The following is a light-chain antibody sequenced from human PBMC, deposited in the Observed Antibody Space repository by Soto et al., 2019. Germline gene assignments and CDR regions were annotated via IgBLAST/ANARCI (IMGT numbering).Light chain of an antibody. CDR1: ESVASSY. CDR3: QQYGNSPPET. J-gene: IGKJ5*01. Sequence: EIVLTQSPGTLSLSPGERATLSCRASESVASSYLAWYQQKPGQAPRLLIYGASSRATGIPDRFSGRGSGTDFTLTISRLEPEDFAVYYCQQYGNSPPETFGQGTRLEIK. CDR2: GAS. V-gene: IGKV3-20*01.